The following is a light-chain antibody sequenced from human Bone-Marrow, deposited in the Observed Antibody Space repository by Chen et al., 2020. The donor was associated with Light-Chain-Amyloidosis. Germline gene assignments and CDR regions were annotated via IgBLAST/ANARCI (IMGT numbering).Light chain of an antibody. CDR1: DLPTKY. V-gene: IGLV3-25*03. J-gene: IGLJ2*01. CDR3: QSADSSGTYEVI. Sequence: SYELTQPPSVSVSPGQTARITCSGDDLPTKYAYWYKQKPGQAPVLVIHRDTERPSGISERFSGSSTGTTAKLTISGVQAEDEADYHCQSADSSGTYEVIFGGGTKLTVL. CDR2: RDT.